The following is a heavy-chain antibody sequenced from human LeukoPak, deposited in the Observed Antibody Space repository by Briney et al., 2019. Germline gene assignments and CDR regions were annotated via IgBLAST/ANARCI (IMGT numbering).Heavy chain of an antibody. Sequence: GGSLRLSCAASGFTFSSYAMSWARQAPGKGLEWVSYISSSSSYTNYADSVKGRFTISRDNAKNSLYLQMNSLRAEDTAVYYCARGADAYDILSGNPFDYWGQGTLVTVSS. CDR1: GFTFSSYA. J-gene: IGHJ4*02. V-gene: IGHV3-21*05. CDR3: ARGADAYDILSGNPFDY. D-gene: IGHD3-9*01. CDR2: ISSSSSYT.